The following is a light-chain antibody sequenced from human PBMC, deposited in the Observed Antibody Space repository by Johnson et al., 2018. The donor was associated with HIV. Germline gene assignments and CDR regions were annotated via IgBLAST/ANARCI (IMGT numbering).Light chain of an antibody. Sequence: QAVLTQPPSVYAAPGQKVTISCSGGTSNYVSWYQHLPGAAPKPLIYETDKRPSGIPERFSASKSGTSATLAITGLQPGDEADYYCAAWSASPSTVAVIGTGTKVTVL. CDR3: AAWSASPSTVAV. CDR1: TSNY. J-gene: IGLJ1*01. CDR2: ETD. V-gene: IGLV1-51*02.